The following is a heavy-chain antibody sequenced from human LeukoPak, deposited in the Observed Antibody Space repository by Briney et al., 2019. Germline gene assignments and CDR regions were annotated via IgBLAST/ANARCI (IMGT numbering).Heavy chain of an antibody. J-gene: IGHJ3*02. CDR3: ARVGFYYDSSGYYYPYDAFDI. CDR1: GFTFSSYW. V-gene: IGHV3-7*04. D-gene: IGHD3-22*01. CDR2: IKQDGSEK. Sequence: GGSLRLSCAASGFTFSSYWMSWVRQAPGKGLEWVANIKQDGSEKYYVDSVKGRFTISRDNAKNSLNLQMNSLRAEDTAVYYCARVGFYYDSSGYYYPYDAFDIWGQGTMVTVSS.